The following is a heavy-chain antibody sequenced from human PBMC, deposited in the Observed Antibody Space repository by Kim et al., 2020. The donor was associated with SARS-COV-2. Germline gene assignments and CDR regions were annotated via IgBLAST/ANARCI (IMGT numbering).Heavy chain of an antibody. J-gene: IGHJ6*02. V-gene: IGHV4-59*13. D-gene: IGHD3-9*01. CDR1: GGSITGYY. CDR3: AREQILTAYNENHGLDV. CDR2: AYYSGST. Sequence: SETLSLTCTVSGGSITGYYWSWIRQPPGKGLEWIGFAYYSGSTNYNPSLRSRATISVDTSKNQFSLKLSSVTAADTAVYYCAREQILTAYNENHGLDVWGQGTRVTVS.